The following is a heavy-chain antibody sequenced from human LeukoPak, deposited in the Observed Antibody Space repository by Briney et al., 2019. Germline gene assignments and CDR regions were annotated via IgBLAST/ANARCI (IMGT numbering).Heavy chain of an antibody. V-gene: IGHV3-23*01. D-gene: IGHD3-22*01. CDR3: AKDLLPVKVEVIINGYDY. Sequence: PTGGSLRLSCAASGFTFSSYAMSWVRQAPGKGLEWVSAISGSGGSTYYADSVKGRFTISRDNSKNTLYLQMNSLRAEDTAVYYCAKDLLPVKVEVIINGYDYWGQGTLVTVPS. CDR2: ISGSGGST. CDR1: GFTFSSYA. J-gene: IGHJ4*02.